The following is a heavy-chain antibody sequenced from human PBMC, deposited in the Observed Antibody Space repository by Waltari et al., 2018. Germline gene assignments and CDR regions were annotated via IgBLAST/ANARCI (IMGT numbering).Heavy chain of an antibody. V-gene: IGHV4-39*01. Sequence: QLQLQESGPGLVKPSETLSLTCTVSGGSISSSSYYWGWIRQPTGKGLEWIGSIYSSGSTSYNPSLKSRVTISVYTSKNQFSLKLSAVTAADTAVYYCARHDYDILPGYDTLLYFDFWGQGTLVTVSS. CDR2: IYSSGST. CDR1: GGSISSSSYY. J-gene: IGHJ4*02. CDR3: ARHDYDILPGYDTLLYFDF. D-gene: IGHD3-9*01.